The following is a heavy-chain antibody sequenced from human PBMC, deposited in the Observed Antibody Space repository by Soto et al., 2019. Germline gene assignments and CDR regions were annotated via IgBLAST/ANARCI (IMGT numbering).Heavy chain of an antibody. CDR3: ARRGDCSSTSCYADYYYYMDV. J-gene: IGHJ6*03. CDR1: GFTFSSYS. D-gene: IGHD2-2*01. CDR2: ISSSSSYI. V-gene: IGHV3-21*01. Sequence: GGSLRLSCAASGFTFSSYSMNWVRQAPGKGLEWVSSISSSSSYIYYADSVKGRFTISRDNAKNPLYLQMNSLRAEDTAVYYCARRGDCSSTSCYADYYYYMDVWGKGTTVTVSS.